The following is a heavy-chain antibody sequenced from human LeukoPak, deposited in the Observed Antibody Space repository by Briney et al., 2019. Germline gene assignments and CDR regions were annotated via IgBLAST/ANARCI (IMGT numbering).Heavy chain of an antibody. J-gene: IGHJ4*02. D-gene: IGHD2-15*01. CDR1: GFTFDDYA. CDR3: AKVAARGPIPDY. CDR2: ISGDGGST. V-gene: IGHV3-43*02. Sequence: GGSLRLSCAASGFTFDDYAMHWVRQAPGKGLEWVSLISGDGGSTYYADSVKGRFTISRDNSKNSLYLRMNSLRTEDTALYYCAKVAARGPIPDYWGQGTLVTVSS.